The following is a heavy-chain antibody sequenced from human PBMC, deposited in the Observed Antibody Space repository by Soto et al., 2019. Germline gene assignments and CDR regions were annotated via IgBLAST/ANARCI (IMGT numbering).Heavy chain of an antibody. D-gene: IGHD1-26*01. CDR2: ISGSGSST. J-gene: IGHJ5*02. CDR3: ATDLPGELLPTCFDP. Sequence: EVQLLDSGGGLVQPGGSLRLSCAASGFTFSSYAMIWVRQAPGKGLEWVSVISGSGSSTYYVDSVKGRFTISRDNSKNTLYLQMNSLRVEDTALYYCATDLPGELLPTCFDPWGQGTLVTVSS. CDR1: GFTFSSYA. V-gene: IGHV3-23*01.